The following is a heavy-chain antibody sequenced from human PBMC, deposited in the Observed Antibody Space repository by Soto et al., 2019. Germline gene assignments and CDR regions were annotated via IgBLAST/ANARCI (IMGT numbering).Heavy chain of an antibody. CDR2: MGGAGAR. D-gene: IGHD3-10*01. Sequence: EVQLVESGGGLAQPGGSLRLSCAAFGFTYNSYDMHWVRQVTGEGPEWIASMGGAGAREYAGSVRGRFSISRDNAKNSLYLQMNSLRVGDTAVYYCTRAAFGDGMDLWGHGTPVTVS. CDR3: TRAAFGDGMDL. J-gene: IGHJ6*02. V-gene: IGHV3-13*01. CDR1: GFTYNSYD.